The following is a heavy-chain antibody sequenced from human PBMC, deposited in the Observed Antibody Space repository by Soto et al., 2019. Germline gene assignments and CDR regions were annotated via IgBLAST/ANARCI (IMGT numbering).Heavy chain of an antibody. Sequence: QVQLVESGGGVVQPGRSLRLSCAASGFGFSGYGMHWVRQAPGKGLEWVALIWYDGTNENYADSVRGRFTISRDNSKKTLYMQMSSLRGEDTAVYYCARVYLWYGEVSVHAAWGQGTRVTVSS. CDR3: ARVYLWYGEVSVHAA. J-gene: IGHJ5*02. V-gene: IGHV3-33*01. CDR1: GFGFSGYG. D-gene: IGHD3-10*01. CDR2: IWYDGTNE.